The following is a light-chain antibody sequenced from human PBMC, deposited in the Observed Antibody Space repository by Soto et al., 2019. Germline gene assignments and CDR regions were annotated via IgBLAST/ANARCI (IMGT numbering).Light chain of an antibody. CDR3: SSHGGSNNFYV. Sequence: QSVLTQPPSASGSPGQSVTISCTGTSSDVGAYNYVSWYQQHPGKAPKLMIHEVSKRPSGVPDRFSASKSGNTASLTVSGLQAEDEADYHCSSHGGSNNFYVFGTGTKVTAL. CDR1: SSDVGAYNY. V-gene: IGLV2-8*01. J-gene: IGLJ1*01. CDR2: EVS.